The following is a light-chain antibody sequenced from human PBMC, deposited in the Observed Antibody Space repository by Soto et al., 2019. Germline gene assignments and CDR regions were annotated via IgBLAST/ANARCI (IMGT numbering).Light chain of an antibody. V-gene: IGKV3-20*01. CDR3: HQRQSWPRT. CDR1: QSVSSY. J-gene: IGKJ1*01. Sequence: EILLTQSPVTLSLSPGERATLSCMASQSVSSYLAWYQQKPGQAPRLLIYGASSRATGIPDRFSGSGSGTDFTLTISRLEPEDFAVYYCHQRQSWPRTFGQGTKVDI. CDR2: GAS.